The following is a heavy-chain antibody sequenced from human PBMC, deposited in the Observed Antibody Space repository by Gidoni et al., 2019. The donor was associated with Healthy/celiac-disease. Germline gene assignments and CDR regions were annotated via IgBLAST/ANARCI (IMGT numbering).Heavy chain of an antibody. Sequence: EVQLVESGGGLVKPGGSLRLSCAASGFTFSSYSMNWVRQAPGKGLEWVSSISSSSSYIYYADSVKGRFTISRDNAKNSLYLQMNSLRAEDTAVYYCARGDTAMVTYYYGMDVWGQGTTVTVSS. V-gene: IGHV3-21*01. D-gene: IGHD5-18*01. CDR1: GFTFSSYS. J-gene: IGHJ6*02. CDR2: ISSSSSYI. CDR3: ARGDTAMVTYYYGMDV.